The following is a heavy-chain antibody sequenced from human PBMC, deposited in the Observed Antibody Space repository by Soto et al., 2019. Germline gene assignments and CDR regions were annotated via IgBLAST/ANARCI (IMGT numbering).Heavy chain of an antibody. Sequence: GESLKISCKGSGYSFTSYWISWVRQMPGKGLEWMGRIDPSDSYTNYSPSFQGHVTISADKSISTAYLQWSSLKASDTAMYYCTSPDILTGYRTHAFDIWGQGTMVTVSS. V-gene: IGHV5-10-1*01. J-gene: IGHJ3*02. CDR2: IDPSDSYT. CDR1: GYSFTSYW. CDR3: TSPDILTGYRTHAFDI. D-gene: IGHD3-9*01.